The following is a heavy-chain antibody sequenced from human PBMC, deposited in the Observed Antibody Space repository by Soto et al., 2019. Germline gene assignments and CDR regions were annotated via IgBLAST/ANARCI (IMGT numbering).Heavy chain of an antibody. CDR2: ISYDGSNK. V-gene: IGHV3-30*18. CDR1: GFTFSSYG. D-gene: IGHD6-19*01. CDR3: AKDLYSSGWYSYYYGMDV. J-gene: IGHJ6*02. Sequence: PGGSLRLSCAASGFTFSSYGIHWVRQAPGKGLEWVAVISYDGSNKYYADSVKGRFTISRDNSKNTLYLQMNSLRAEDTAVYYCAKDLYSSGWYSYYYGMDVWGQGTTVTVSS.